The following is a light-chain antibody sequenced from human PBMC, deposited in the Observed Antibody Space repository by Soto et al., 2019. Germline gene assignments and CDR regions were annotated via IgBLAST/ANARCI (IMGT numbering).Light chain of an antibody. V-gene: IGKV3-15*01. CDR3: QQYKNWPPLP. Sequence: EIVMTQSPATLSVSPGETATLSSRASPSVSYNLAWYQQKPGQGPRLLIYGAFTRATGIPARFSGSESGTEFTLTIRSLQSEDFAGYYCQQYKNWPPLPFGGGTKVEIK. J-gene: IGKJ4*02. CDR2: GAF. CDR1: PSVSYN.